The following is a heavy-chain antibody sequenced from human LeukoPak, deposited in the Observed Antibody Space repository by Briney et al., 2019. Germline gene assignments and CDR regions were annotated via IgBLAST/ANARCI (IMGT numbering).Heavy chain of an antibody. CDR3: AGKTEIYSSGWLDAFDI. CDR2: ISSSGSTI. V-gene: IGHV3-11*01. J-gene: IGHJ3*02. Sequence: GGSLRLSCAASGFTFSDYYMSWIRQAPGKGLEWVSYISSSGSTIYYADSVKGRFTISRDNAKNSLYLQMNSLRAEDTAVYYCAGKTEIYSSGWLDAFDIWGQGTMVTVSS. D-gene: IGHD6-19*01. CDR1: GFTFSDYY.